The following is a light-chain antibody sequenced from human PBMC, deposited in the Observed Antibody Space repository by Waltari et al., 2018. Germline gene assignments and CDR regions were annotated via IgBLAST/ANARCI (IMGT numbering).Light chain of an antibody. CDR2: RTT. CDR3: ATWDDRLSGPGV. V-gene: IGLV1-47*01. CDR1: SSNIGSNY. Sequence: QSVLTQPPSASGTPGQRVTISCSGSSSNIGSNYGHWYQQLPGTAPKLLIYRTTQRPAGVPDRVSGSKAGTSSSLAVSGLRSEDEADYYFATWDDRLSGPGVFGGGTKLTVL. J-gene: IGLJ3*02.